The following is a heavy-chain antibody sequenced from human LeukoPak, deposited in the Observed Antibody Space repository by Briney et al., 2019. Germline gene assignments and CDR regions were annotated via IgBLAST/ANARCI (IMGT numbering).Heavy chain of an antibody. CDR1: GFTFSSYG. V-gene: IGHV3-33*01. CDR3: ARDKAPVIAVAGLSDY. J-gene: IGHJ4*02. CDR2: IWYDGSNK. D-gene: IGHD6-19*01. Sequence: GGSLRLSCAASGFTFSSYGMHWVRQAPGKGLEWVAVIWYDGSNKYYADSVKGRFTISRDNSKNTLYLQMNSLRAEDTAVYYCARDKAPVIAVAGLSDYWGQGTLVTVSS.